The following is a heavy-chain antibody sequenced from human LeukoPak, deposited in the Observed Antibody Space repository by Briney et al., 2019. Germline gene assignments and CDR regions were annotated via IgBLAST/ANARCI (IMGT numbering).Heavy chain of an antibody. CDR3: ARWGSGIAVAGPDAFDI. CDR2: ICYDGSNK. D-gene: IGHD6-19*01. J-gene: IGHJ3*02. Sequence: GGSLRLSCAASGFTFSSYGMHWVRQAPGKGLEWVAVICYDGSNKYYADSVKGRFTISRDNSKNTLYLQMNSLRAEDTAVYYCARWGSGIAVAGPDAFDIWGQGTMVTVSS. V-gene: IGHV3-33*01. CDR1: GFTFSSYG.